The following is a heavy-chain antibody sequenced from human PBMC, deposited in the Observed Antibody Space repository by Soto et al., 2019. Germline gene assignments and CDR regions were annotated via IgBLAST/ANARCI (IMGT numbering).Heavy chain of an antibody. CDR3: ARRYGDYFDY. CDR2: IYYSGFT. Sequence: SETLSLTCTVSGGSITSGGYYWSWFRQHPGKGLEWIGYIYYSGFTYYNPSLKSRVTISVDTSKNQFSLKLSSVTAADTAVYYCARRYGDYFDYWGQGTLVTVSS. D-gene: IGHD4-17*01. CDR1: GGSITSGGYY. V-gene: IGHV4-31*03. J-gene: IGHJ4*02.